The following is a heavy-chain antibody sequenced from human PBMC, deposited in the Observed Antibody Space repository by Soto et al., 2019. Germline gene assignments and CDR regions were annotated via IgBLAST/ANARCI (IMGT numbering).Heavy chain of an antibody. CDR3: ARPHLDRPTYYGLDV. CDR2: INSGSDTI. CDR1: GFTLSAYS. Sequence: EVQLVESGGGLVQPGGSLRLSCAASGFTLSAYSMNWVRQAPGKGLEWISFINSGSDTIYYGDSVKGRFTISRDNAKNALYLHMNSLRDDDTADYYCARPHLDRPTYYGLDVWGQGPTVTVSS. J-gene: IGHJ6*02. D-gene: IGHD3-16*01. V-gene: IGHV3-48*02.